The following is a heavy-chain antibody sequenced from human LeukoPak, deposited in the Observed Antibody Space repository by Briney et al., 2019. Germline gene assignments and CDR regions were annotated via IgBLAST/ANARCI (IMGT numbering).Heavy chain of an antibody. CDR2: ISGGAVST. CDR1: GFSFSSYG. Sequence: PGGSLRLSCAASGFSFSSYGMSWVRQAPGKGLEWVSGISGGAVSTNYADSVTGRFTISRDNSKNTLYLQMNSLRAEDTAVYYCAKSGRYCSGGSCYQEASLDYWXXGTLVTVSS. D-gene: IGHD2-15*01. CDR3: AKSGRYCSGGSCYQEASLDY. J-gene: IGHJ4*02. V-gene: IGHV3-23*01.